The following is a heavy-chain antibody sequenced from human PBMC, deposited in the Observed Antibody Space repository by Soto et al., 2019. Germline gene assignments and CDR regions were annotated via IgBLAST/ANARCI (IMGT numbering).Heavy chain of an antibody. V-gene: IGHV3-30*18. D-gene: IGHD6-19*01. CDR1: GFTFSSYG. J-gene: IGHJ4*02. CDR2: ISYDGSNK. CDR3: AKLPFQWLVQSY. Sequence: QVQLVESGGGVVQPGRSLRLSCAASGFTFSSYGMHWVRQAPGKGLEWVAVISYDGSNKYYADSVKGRFTISRDNSKNTLYLQMNSLRAEDTAVYYCAKLPFQWLVQSYWGQGTLVTVSS.